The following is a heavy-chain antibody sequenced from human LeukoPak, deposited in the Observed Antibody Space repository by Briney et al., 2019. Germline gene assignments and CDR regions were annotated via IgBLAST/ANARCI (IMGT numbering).Heavy chain of an antibody. CDR2: IYPGDSDT. D-gene: IGHD6-19*01. CDR3: ARQMGSIAVAGNGGLDY. V-gene: IGHV5-51*01. J-gene: IGHJ4*02. Sequence: GESLKISCQGSGYSFTSYWIGWVRQMPGKGLEWMGIIYPGDSDTRYSPSFQGQVTISADKSIGTAYLQWSSLKASDTAMYYCARQMGSIAVAGNGGLDYWGQGTLVTVFS. CDR1: GYSFTSYW.